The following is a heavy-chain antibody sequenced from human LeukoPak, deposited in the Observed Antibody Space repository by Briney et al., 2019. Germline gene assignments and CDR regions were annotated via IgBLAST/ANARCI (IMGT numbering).Heavy chain of an antibody. CDR2: ISGSGGST. CDR3: AKDLRHPPYYYYGMDV. Sequence: GGSLRLSCAASGFTFSSYAMSWVRQAPGKGLEWVSAISGSGGSTYYADSVKGRFTISRDNSKNTLYLQMNSLRAEDTAVYYCAKDLRHPPYYYYGMDVWGQGTTVTVSS. D-gene: IGHD3-9*01. J-gene: IGHJ6*02. V-gene: IGHV3-23*01. CDR1: GFTFSSYA.